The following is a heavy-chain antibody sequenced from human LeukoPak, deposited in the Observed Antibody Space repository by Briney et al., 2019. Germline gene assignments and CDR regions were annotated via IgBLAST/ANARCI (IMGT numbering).Heavy chain of an antibody. CDR1: GGFISSYY. Sequence: PPETLSLTCTVSGGFISSYYWSWIRQPPGKGLEWIGYIYYSGSTNYNPSLKSRVTISVDTSKNQFSLKLSSVTAADTAVYYCARGRIAARPYYYYYMDVWGKGTTVTVSS. CDR3: ARGRIAARPYYYYYMDV. D-gene: IGHD6-6*01. J-gene: IGHJ6*03. V-gene: IGHV4-59*01. CDR2: IYYSGST.